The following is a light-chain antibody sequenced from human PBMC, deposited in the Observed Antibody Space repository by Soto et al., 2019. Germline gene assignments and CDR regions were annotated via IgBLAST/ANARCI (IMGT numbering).Light chain of an antibody. J-gene: IGLJ1*01. CDR2: YDS. CDR3: QVWDIMTDNYV. Sequence: SYVLTQPPSVSVAPEKTATITCGGDNIGNKRVHWYRQKPGQAPVLLISYDSDRPSGIPERFSGSNSGNTATLTISRVEAGDEADYYCQVWDIMTDNYVFGTGTKLTVL. CDR1: NIGNKR. V-gene: IGLV3-21*04.